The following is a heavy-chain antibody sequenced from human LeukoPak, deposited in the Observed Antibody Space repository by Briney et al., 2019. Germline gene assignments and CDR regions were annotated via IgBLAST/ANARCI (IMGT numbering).Heavy chain of an antibody. CDR1: GYTFTGYY. D-gene: IGHD4-23*01. J-gene: IGHJ4*02. CDR2: INPNSGGK. Sequence: GASVKVCCKGSGYTFTGYYIHWARQAPGQGLEWMGWINPNSGGKNYAQKFQGRVTMTRDTSISTAYMELSRLRSDDTAVYYCARVIPGGSVYWGQGTLVTVSS. V-gene: IGHV1-2*02. CDR3: ARVIPGGSVY.